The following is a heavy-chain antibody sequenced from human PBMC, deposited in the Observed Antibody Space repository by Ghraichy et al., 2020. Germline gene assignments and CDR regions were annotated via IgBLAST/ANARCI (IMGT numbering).Heavy chain of an antibody. J-gene: IGHJ4*02. Sequence: GGSLRLSCAASGFTFSSYGMHWVRQAPGKGLEWVAVIWYDGSNKYYADSVKGRFTISGDNSKNTLYLQMNSLRAEDTAVYYCARDRVYSSGWYPLDYWGQGTLVTVSS. CDR3: ARDRVYSSGWYPLDY. V-gene: IGHV3-33*08. CDR1: GFTFSSYG. D-gene: IGHD6-19*01. CDR2: IWYDGSNK.